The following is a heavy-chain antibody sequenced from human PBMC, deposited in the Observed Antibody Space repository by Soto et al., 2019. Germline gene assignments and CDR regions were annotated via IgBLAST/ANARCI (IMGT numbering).Heavy chain of an antibody. CDR3: VRDGDAYRMDAFDV. J-gene: IGHJ3*01. CDR1: GFTVSNKF. D-gene: IGHD4-4*01. CDR2: IYNSDGT. V-gene: IGHV3-66*01. Sequence: DVQLVESGGGLVQPGGSLRLSCAASGFTVSNKFMSWVRQAPGQGLEWVSIIYNSDGTNYADSVKGRFIISRDNSKNTLYLQMNNLRVEDTAVYYCVRDGDAYRMDAFDVWGQGTRVTVSS.